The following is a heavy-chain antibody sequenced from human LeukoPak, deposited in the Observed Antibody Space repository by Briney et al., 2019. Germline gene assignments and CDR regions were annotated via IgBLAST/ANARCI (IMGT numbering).Heavy chain of an antibody. D-gene: IGHD4-11*01. V-gene: IGHV4-30-4*01. Sequence: SETLSLTCTVSGASINSDNHYWSSIRQSPGKGLEWLGSYHSGSTDYSPSLRSRVTMSVDTSKNQFSLKVNSVTAADTAVYYCARDQHYSWLYYWGQGTLVTVSS. CDR3: ARDQHYSWLYY. CDR1: GASINSDNHY. J-gene: IGHJ4*02. CDR2: YHSGST.